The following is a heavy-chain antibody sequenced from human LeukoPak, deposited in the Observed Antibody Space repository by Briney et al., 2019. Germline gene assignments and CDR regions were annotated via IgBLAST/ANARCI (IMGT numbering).Heavy chain of an antibody. D-gene: IGHD3-16*01. CDR1: GFTFSSYN. Sequence: PGGSLRLSCVASGFTFSSYNMNWVRQAPGKGLEWVSSITSSSSYMYYADSVKGRFTISRDNAKNALYLQMNSLRAEDTAVYYCARDPAGGDYWGQGTLVTVSS. CDR2: ITSSSSYM. V-gene: IGHV3-21*01. CDR3: ARDPAGGDY. J-gene: IGHJ4*02.